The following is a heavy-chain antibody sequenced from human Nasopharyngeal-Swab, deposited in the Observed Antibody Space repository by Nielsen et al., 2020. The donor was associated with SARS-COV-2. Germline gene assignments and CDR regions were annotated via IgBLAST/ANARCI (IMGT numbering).Heavy chain of an antibody. CDR3: ARLRYYSSDY. D-gene: IGHD1-26*01. J-gene: IGHJ4*02. CDR1: EFILHTYD. CDR2: SSSSSRTI. V-gene: IGHV3-48*02. Sequence: SPNTPRASLEFILHTYDLNLVRQPPGQGQGWLLYSSSSSRTIYHLDSVKGRFTNSRDNAKNSLYLQMNTLRDEDTAVYYCARLRYYSSDYWGQGTLVTVSS.